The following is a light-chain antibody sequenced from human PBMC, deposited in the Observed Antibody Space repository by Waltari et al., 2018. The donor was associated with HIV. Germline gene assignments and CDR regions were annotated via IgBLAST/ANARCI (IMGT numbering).Light chain of an antibody. CDR1: QSLSSTY. CDR2: GAS. Sequence: EIVLTQSPGTLSLSPGESATLSCRASQSLSSTYLAWYQHKPGQSPRLLIYGASTRATGIPGRFSGSGSGTDFTLTISRLEPEDFAVYYCQQRNNWLLTFGGGTKVEI. V-gene: IGKV3D-20*02. CDR3: QQRNNWLLT. J-gene: IGKJ4*01.